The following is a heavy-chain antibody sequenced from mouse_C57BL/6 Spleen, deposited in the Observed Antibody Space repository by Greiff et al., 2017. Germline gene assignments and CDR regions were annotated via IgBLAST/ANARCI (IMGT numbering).Heavy chain of an antibody. Sequence: FNLHRPGAEWVGPGSQGNRPCKPLGKPFPAYWSHWVQKRPIQGLEMIGNIDPSASETHYNQKFKDKATLTVDKSSSTAYMQLSSLTSEDSAVYYCARRGGYDGFAYWGQGTLVTVSA. D-gene: IGHD2-2*01. V-gene: IGHV1-52*01. J-gene: IGHJ3*01. CDR2: IDPSASET. CDR3: ARRGGYDGFAY. CDR1: GKPFPAYW.